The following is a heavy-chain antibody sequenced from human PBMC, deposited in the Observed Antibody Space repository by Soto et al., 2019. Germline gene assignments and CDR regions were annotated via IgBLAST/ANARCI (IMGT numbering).Heavy chain of an antibody. Sequence: SETLPLTCTISGGSISSSSYYWGWIRKPPGKGLEWIGYIYYSGSTNYNPSLKSRVTISVDTSKNQFSLKLNSMTAADTAVYYCARHNYGSGSTYFDYWGQGTLVTVSS. CDR3: ARHNYGSGSTYFDY. J-gene: IGHJ4*02. V-gene: IGHV4-61*05. D-gene: IGHD3-10*01. CDR1: GGSISSSSYY. CDR2: IYYSGST.